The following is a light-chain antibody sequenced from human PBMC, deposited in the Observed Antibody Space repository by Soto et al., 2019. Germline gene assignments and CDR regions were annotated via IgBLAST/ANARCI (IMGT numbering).Light chain of an antibody. Sequence: DIVLTQSPATLSLSPGESEPLSGRASQSVSSCLAWYQQNPGQAPTLLIYDASNRATGIPATFSGSGSGTDFNLTISSLETEDLVVYYCQQRSNWPPFTVGAGTKVDIK. CDR1: QSVSSC. CDR3: QQRSNWPPFT. CDR2: DAS. J-gene: IGKJ3*01. V-gene: IGKV3-11*01.